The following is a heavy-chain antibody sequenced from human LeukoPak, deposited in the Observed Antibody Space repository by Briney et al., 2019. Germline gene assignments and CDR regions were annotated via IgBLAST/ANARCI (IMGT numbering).Heavy chain of an antibody. CDR2: IYYSGST. CDR1: GGSISSYF. D-gene: IGHD3-10*01. CDR3: ARGQLFNFDY. V-gene: IGHV4-59*01. Sequence: SETLSLTCTVPGGSISSYFWSWIRQPPGEGLEWIGYIYYSGSTNYNPSLKSRVTISVDTSKNQFSLRLSSVTAADTAVYYCARGQLFNFDYWGQGTLVTVSS. J-gene: IGHJ4*02.